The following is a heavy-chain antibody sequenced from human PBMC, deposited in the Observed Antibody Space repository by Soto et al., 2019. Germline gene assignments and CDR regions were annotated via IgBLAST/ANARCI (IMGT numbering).Heavy chain of an antibody. J-gene: IGHJ4*02. CDR3: APIPSGYGGPD. D-gene: IGHD2-21*01. CDR1: GGSFSGYY. V-gene: IGHV4-34*01. Sequence: TSETLSLTCAVYGGSFSGYYWSWIRQPPGKGLEWIGEINHSGSTNYNPSLKSRVTISVDTSKNQFSLKLSSVTAADTAVYYCAPIPSGYGGPDWGQGTLVTVSS. CDR2: INHSGST.